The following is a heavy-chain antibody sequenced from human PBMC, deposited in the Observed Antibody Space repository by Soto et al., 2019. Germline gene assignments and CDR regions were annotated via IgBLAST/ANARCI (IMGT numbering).Heavy chain of an antibody. CDR3: VRDPYLPTAGRLASLHY. D-gene: IGHD1-1*01. Sequence: SLRLSCAASGFSFRSYAMHWVLQAPGKGLEWVVVIWYDGVNKYYADSVKGRFTISRDNSNNTLYVQMNSLKAEDTAVYYCVRDPYLPTAGRLASLHYWGPGTLVTVYS. CDR2: IWYDGVNK. J-gene: IGHJ4*02. V-gene: IGHV3-33*08. CDR1: GFSFRSYA.